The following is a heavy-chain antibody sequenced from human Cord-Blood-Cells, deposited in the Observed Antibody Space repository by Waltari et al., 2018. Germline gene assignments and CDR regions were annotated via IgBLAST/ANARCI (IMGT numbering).Heavy chain of an antibody. J-gene: IGHJ4*02. V-gene: IGHV3-53*01. Sequence: EVQLVESGGGLIQPGGSLRLSCAASGFTVSSNYMSWVRQAPGKGLEWVSVIYGVGSTYDADSVKGRFTSSRDNSKNTLYLQMNSLRAEDTAVYYCAREGKGSYYYFDYWGQGTLVTVSS. CDR1: GFTVSSNY. D-gene: IGHD1-26*01. CDR3: AREGKGSYYYFDY. CDR2: IYGVGST.